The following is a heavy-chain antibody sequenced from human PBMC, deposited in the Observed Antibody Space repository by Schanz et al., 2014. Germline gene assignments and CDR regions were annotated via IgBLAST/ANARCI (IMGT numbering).Heavy chain of an antibody. J-gene: IGHJ4*02. D-gene: IGHD5-12*01. Sequence: EVQLLESGGGLVQPGGSLRLSCAASGFTFSSYSMTWVRQAPGKGLEWVAAVSSRSDEIKYADSVRGRFTISRDNAENTLFLQMNSLRAEDTAVYYCARKVVATIGGYYDNWGQGTLXIVSS. CDR2: VSSRSDEI. CDR3: ARKVVATIGGYYDN. CDR1: GFTFSSYS. V-gene: IGHV3-23*05.